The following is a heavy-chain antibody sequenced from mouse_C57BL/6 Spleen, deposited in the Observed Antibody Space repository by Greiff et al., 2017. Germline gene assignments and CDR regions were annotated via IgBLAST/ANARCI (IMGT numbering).Heavy chain of an antibody. D-gene: IGHD2-1*01. CDR1: GYAFTNYW. CDR2: INPGGGDT. V-gene: IGHV1-80*01. J-gene: IGHJ4*01. CDR3: AREGLLYGNPDYAMDY. Sequence: VQLQQSGAELVRPGASVKISCKASGYAFTNYWMNWVKQRPGQGLEWIGQINPGGGDTNYNGKFKGKATLTADKSSSTAYMPLRSLTSEDSAVYFFAREGLLYGNPDYAMDYWGQGTSVTVSS.